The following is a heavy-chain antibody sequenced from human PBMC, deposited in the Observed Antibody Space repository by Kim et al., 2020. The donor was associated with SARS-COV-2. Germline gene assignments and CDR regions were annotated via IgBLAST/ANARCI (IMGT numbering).Heavy chain of an antibody. D-gene: IGHD6-13*01. J-gene: IGHJ4*02. CDR2: INAGNGNT. V-gene: IGHV1-3*01. Sequence: ASVKVSCKASGYTFTSYAMHWVRQAPGQRLEWMGWINAGNGNTKYSQKFQGRVTITRDTSASTAYMELSSLRSEDTAVYYCARGEDRSSLVVALQIDYWGQGTLVTVSS. CDR3: ARGEDRSSLVVALQIDY. CDR1: GYTFTSYA.